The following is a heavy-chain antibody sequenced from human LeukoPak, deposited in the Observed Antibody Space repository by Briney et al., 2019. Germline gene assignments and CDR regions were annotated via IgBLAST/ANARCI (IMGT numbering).Heavy chain of an antibody. CDR2: ISVSGGST. CDR1: GFTFSSYA. V-gene: IGHV3-23*01. D-gene: IGHD3-22*01. CDR3: AKSPTDYYDSSGYNHYFDY. Sequence: PGGSLRLSCAASGFTFSSYAMSWVRQAPGKGLEWVSAISVSGGSTYYADSVKGRFTISRDNSKNTLYLQMNSLRAEDTAVYYCAKSPTDYYDSSGYNHYFDYWGQGTLVTVSS. J-gene: IGHJ4*02.